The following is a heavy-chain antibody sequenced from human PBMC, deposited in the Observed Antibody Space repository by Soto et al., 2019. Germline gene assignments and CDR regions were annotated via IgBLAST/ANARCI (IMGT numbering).Heavy chain of an antibody. J-gene: IGHJ6*02. CDR1: GFTFSSYS. D-gene: IGHD2-2*01. Sequence: GGSLRLSCAASGFTFSSYSMNWVRQAPGKGLEWVSSISSSSSYIYYADSVKGRFTISRDNAKNSLYLQMNSLRAEDTAVYYCARDKALCRSTSCSAVWGQGTTVTVSS. V-gene: IGHV3-21*01. CDR3: ARDKALCRSTSCSAV. CDR2: ISSSSSYI.